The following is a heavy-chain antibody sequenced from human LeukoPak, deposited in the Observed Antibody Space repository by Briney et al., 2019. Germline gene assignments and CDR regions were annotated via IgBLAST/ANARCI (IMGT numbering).Heavy chain of an antibody. J-gene: IGHJ4*02. CDR2: IVVGSGNT. CDR1: GFTFTSSA. CDR3: ARERDSSGYWGYYFDY. V-gene: IGHV1-58*01. Sequence: SVKVSCKASGFTFTSSAVQWARQARGQRLEWIGWIVVGSGNTNYAQKFQERVTITRDMSTSTAYMELSSLRSEDTAVYYCARERDSSGYWGYYFDYWGQGTLVTVSS. D-gene: IGHD3-22*01.